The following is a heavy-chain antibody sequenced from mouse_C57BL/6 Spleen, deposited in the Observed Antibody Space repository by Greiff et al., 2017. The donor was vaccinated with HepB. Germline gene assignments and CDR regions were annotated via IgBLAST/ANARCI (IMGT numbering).Heavy chain of an antibody. Sequence: VQLKQSGPELVKPGASVKISCKASGYTFTDYYMNWVKQSHGKSLEWIGDINPNNGGTSYNQKFKGKATLTVDKSSSTAYMELRSLTSEDSAVYYCARSSPYAMDYWGQGTSVTVSS. J-gene: IGHJ4*01. CDR2: INPNNGGT. CDR3: ARSSPYAMDY. CDR1: GYTFTDYY. V-gene: IGHV1-26*01.